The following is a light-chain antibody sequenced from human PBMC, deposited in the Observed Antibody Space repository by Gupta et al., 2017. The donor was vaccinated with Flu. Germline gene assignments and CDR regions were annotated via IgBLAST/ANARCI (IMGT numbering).Light chain of an antibody. J-gene: IGKJ5*01. V-gene: IGKV3-15*01. CDR2: GAS. CDR1: QNVNSN. Sequence: EIVMTQSPATLSVSPGERATLSCRASQNVNSNLAWYHQQPGQAPRLLIYGASTRDTGISARFSGSGYGKDLPLTISSRQSEDFAFYYCQQYDHWPLFTFGQGTPLDIK. CDR3: QQYDHWPLFT.